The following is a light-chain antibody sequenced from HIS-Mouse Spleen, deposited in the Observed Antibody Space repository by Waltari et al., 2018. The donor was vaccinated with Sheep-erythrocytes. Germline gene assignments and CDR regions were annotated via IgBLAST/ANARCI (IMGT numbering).Light chain of an antibody. CDR1: SSDVGGYNY. CDR2: DVS. CDR3: CSYAGSYTFWV. J-gene: IGLJ3*02. Sequence: QSALTQPRSVSGSPGQSVTISCTGTSSDVGGYNYCSWYQHHPGKAPKLMIYDVSKRPSGVPDRFSGSKSGNTASLTISGLQAEDEADYYCCSYAGSYTFWVFGGGTRLTVL. V-gene: IGLV2-11*01.